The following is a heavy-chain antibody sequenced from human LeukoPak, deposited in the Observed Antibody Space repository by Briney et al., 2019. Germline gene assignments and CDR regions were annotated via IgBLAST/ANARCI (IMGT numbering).Heavy chain of an antibody. CDR1: GFTFSSFG. J-gene: IGHJ5*02. Sequence: GGSLRHSCAASGFTFSSFGMHWVRQAPGKGLEWVADIWYNGSNKYYAESVRGRFTISRDNSKNTLYLQMNSLRAEDTAVYYCSRGGYGDYNNWFDPWGQGTLVIVSS. CDR3: SRGGYGDYNNWFDP. D-gene: IGHD4-17*01. CDR2: IWYNGSNK. V-gene: IGHV3-33*01.